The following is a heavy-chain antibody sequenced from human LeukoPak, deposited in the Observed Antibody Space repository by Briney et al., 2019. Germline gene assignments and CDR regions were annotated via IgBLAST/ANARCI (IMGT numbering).Heavy chain of an antibody. D-gene: IGHD3-10*01. CDR2: IYYSGST. Sequence: SETLSLTCTVSGGSINSGDYYWSWIRQPPGKGLEWIGYIYYSGSTYYNPSLKSRVTISVDTSKNQFSLKLSSVTAADTAVYYCAREITMVRGGYYYYYYGMDVWGQGTTVTVSS. CDR3: AREITMVRGGYYYYYYGMDV. CDR1: GGSINSGDYY. J-gene: IGHJ6*02. V-gene: IGHV4-30-4*01.